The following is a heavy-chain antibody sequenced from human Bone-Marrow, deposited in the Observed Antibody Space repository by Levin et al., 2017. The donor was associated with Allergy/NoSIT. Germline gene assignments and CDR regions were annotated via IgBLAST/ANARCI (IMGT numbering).Heavy chain of an antibody. V-gene: IGHV3-21*01. J-gene: IGHJ4*02. CDR1: GFTFSSYS. D-gene: IGHD5-12*01. Sequence: TGGSLRLSCAASGFTFSSYSMNWVRQAPGKGLEWVSSISSSSSYIYYADSVKGRFTISRDNAKNSLYLQMNSLRAEDTAVYYCARDRIYSGYDFFYWGQGTLVTVSS. CDR2: ISSSSSYI. CDR3: ARDRIYSGYDFFY.